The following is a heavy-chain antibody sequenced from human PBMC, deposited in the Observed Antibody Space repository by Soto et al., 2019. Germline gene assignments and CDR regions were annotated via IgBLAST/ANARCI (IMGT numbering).Heavy chain of an antibody. CDR3: TTSGNPNIVDH. Sequence: EVQLVESGGGLVKPGGSLRLSCAASGFSFSKAWMNWVRQAPGKGLEWVGRIRSRSGTTDYAAPVKGRFTISRDDSKXPXYXQMNSLKVEDTAVYFCTTSGNPNIVDHWGQGTLVIVSS. V-gene: IGHV3-15*07. J-gene: IGHJ4*02. CDR1: GFSFSKAW. CDR2: IRSRSGTT.